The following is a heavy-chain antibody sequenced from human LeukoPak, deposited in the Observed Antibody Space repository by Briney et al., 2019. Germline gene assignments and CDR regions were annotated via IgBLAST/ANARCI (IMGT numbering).Heavy chain of an antibody. J-gene: IGHJ4*02. V-gene: IGHV4-4*09. CDR3: ARRLRSGHVDY. Sequence: SETLSLTCTVSGGSISSYYWSWIRQPPGKGLEWIEYIYTSGSTNYNPSLKSRVTISVDTSKNQFSLKLSSVTAADTAVYYCARRLRSGHVDYWGQGTLVTVSS. D-gene: IGHD5-12*01. CDR1: GGSISSYY. CDR2: IYTSGST.